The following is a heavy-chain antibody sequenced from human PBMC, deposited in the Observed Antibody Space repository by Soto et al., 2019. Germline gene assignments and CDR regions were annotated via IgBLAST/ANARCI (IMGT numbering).Heavy chain of an antibody. CDR1: GFIFSSYT. D-gene: IGHD1-26*01. CDR2: ITYDGSNQ. CDR3: ARAPSGSYPEFDY. J-gene: IGHJ4*02. Sequence: PGGTLRLYCAASGFIFSSYTMHWVRQAPGKGLEWVGVITYDGSNQYYADSVKGRFTISRDNSRNMLFLQMNSLRPDDTAVYYCARAPSGSYPEFDYWGQGTLVTVSS. V-gene: IGHV3-30-3*01.